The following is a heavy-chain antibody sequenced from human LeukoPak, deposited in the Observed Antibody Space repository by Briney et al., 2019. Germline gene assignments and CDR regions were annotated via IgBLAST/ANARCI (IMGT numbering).Heavy chain of an antibody. D-gene: IGHD6-13*01. CDR2: IYYSGST. CDR3: ARVVGIAAAGQWGWFDP. J-gene: IGHJ5*02. V-gene: IGHV4-59*01. Sequence: SETLSLTCTVSGGSISSYYWSWIRQPPGKGLEWIGYIYYSGSTNYNPSLKSRVTISVDTSKNQFSLKLSSVTAADTAVYYCARVVGIAAAGQWGWFDPWGQGTLVTVSS. CDR1: GGSISSYY.